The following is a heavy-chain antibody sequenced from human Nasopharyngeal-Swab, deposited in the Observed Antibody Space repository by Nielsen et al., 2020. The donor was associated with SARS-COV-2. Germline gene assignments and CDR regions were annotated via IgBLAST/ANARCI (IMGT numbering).Heavy chain of an antibody. CDR2: ISYDGSNK. CDR3: AKVPGSSWVDAFDI. Sequence: LSLTCAASGFIFSSYGMHWVRQAPGKGLEWVAVISYDGSNKYYADSLKGRFTISKDNSKNTLYPQMNSLRAEDTAVYYCAKVPGSSWVDAFDIWGQGTKVTVSS. CDR1: GFIFSSYG. V-gene: IGHV3-30*18. J-gene: IGHJ3*02. D-gene: IGHD6-13*01.